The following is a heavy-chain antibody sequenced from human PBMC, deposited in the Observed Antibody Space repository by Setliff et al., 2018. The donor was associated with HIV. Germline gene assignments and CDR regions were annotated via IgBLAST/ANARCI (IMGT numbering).Heavy chain of an antibody. CDR3: ARVWRPTYSSSWYSGLGSYGP. CDR1: GGSISSGSYY. V-gene: IGHV4-61*02. D-gene: IGHD6-13*01. Sequence: SETLSLTCTVSGGSISSGSYYWSWIRQPAGKGLEWIGRIYTSGSTNYNPSLKSRVTISVDTSKNQFSLKRSSVTAADTAVYYCARVWRPTYSSSWYSGLGSYGPWGPGILVTVSS. CDR2: IYTSGST. J-gene: IGHJ5*02.